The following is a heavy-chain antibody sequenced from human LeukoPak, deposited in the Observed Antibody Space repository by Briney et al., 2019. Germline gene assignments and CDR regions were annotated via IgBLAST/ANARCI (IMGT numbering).Heavy chain of an antibody. CDR1: GYTFSDYA. V-gene: IGHV1-2*02. CDR3: A. D-gene: IGHD5-18*01. CDR2: VNPNTGGT. J-gene: IGHJ5*02. Sequence: ASVKVSCKASGYTFSDYAIHWVRQAPGQGLEWMGWVNPNTGGTSYAQKFQGRVTMTRDTSISTAYYCAGEPVAAAMGTLSGAWGQGTLVTVSS.